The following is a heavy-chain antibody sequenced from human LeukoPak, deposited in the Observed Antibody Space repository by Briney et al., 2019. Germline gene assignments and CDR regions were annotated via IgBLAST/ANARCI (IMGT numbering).Heavy chain of an antibody. V-gene: IGHV4-59*01. J-gene: IGHJ5*02. CDR3: TRAPRKAWFDP. Sequence: PSETLSLTCSVSGGSISSFYCSWIRQPPGKGLEWIGYTPYSGNTNYNPSLKSRVTMSVDTSRKQFSLRLTSVTAADTAVYYCTRAPRKAWFDPWGQGTLVTVPS. D-gene: IGHD1-14*01. CDR1: GGSISSFY. CDR2: TPYSGNT.